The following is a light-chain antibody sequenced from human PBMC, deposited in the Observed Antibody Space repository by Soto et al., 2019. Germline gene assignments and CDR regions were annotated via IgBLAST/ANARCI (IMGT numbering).Light chain of an antibody. CDR1: SSNIGAGYD. V-gene: IGLV1-40*01. CDR3: QSYDSSLSAHVV. Sequence: QSVLTQPPSVSGAPGQRVTISCTGSSSNIGAGYDVHWYQQLPGTAPKLLIYGNSNRPSGVPDRFSGSKSGTSASLAITGLQAEEEADYYCQSYDSSLSAHVVFGGGTKVTVL. J-gene: IGLJ2*01. CDR2: GNS.